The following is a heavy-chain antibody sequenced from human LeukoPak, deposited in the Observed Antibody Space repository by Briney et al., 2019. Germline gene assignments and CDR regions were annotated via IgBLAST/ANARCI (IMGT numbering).Heavy chain of an antibody. D-gene: IGHD4-11*01. CDR3: ARGGSVTVTARGWFDP. Sequence: SVKVSCKASGGTFSSYAISWVRQAPGHGLEWMGGIIPIFGTANYAQKFQGRVTITADESTSTAYMELSSLRSEDTAVYYCARGGSVTVTARGWFDPWGQGTLVTVSS. J-gene: IGHJ5*02. V-gene: IGHV1-69*01. CDR2: IIPIFGTA. CDR1: GGTFSSYA.